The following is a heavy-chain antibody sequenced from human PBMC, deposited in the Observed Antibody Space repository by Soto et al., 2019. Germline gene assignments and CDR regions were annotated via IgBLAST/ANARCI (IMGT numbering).Heavy chain of an antibody. CDR2: IYYSGSS. Sequence: QVQLQESGPGLVKPSETLSLTCTVSGGSISSYYWSWIRQPPGKGLEWIGYIYYSGSSNYNPSLKTRVPISVDASKNLCTLKPSSVTAADTAVDKCARLDCSGRYMDYWGQGTLVTVSS. V-gene: IGHV4-59*01. D-gene: IGHD2-15*01. J-gene: IGHJ4*02. CDR3: ARLDCSGRYMDY. CDR1: GGSISSYY.